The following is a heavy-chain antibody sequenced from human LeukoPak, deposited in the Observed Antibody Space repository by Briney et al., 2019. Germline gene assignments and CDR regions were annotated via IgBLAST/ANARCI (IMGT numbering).Heavy chain of an antibody. D-gene: IGHD6-19*01. J-gene: IGHJ4*02. CDR1: RFTFSNYW. CDR2: INQGGSEK. Sequence: GGSLRLSCAASRFTFSNYWMSWVRQPPGKGLEWVANINQGGSEKYYLNSVKGRFTISRDNARNSLYLQMNSLRADDTAIYYCVRDGSGYDYWGQGTLVTVSS. CDR3: VRDGSGYDY. V-gene: IGHV3-7*05.